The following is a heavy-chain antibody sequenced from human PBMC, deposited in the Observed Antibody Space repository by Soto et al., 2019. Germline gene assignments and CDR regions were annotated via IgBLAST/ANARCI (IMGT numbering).Heavy chain of an antibody. CDR2: ISGSGLTI. CDR3: ARGPYRNTYNWFDS. Sequence: LSSAACRVIVWNSEIDLFLQAPGKGLEWVSYISGSGLTIYYSDSVKGRFNISRDNAKNSLYLQMNSLGVEETAVYYCARGPYRNTYNWFDSWGQRTLVTVSS. CDR1: RVIVWNSE. D-gene: IGHD2-21*01. V-gene: IGHV3-48*03. J-gene: IGHJ5*02.